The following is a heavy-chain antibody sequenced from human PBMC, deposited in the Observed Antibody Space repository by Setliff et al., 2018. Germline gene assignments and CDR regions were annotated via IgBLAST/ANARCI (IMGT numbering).Heavy chain of an antibody. V-gene: IGHV4-31*03. CDR2: IYYSGST. J-gene: IGHJ3*02. CDR3: ARDPLTTNRRRAFDI. D-gene: IGHD4-17*01. CDR1: GGSISSGGYY. Sequence: SETLSLTCTVSGGSISSGGYYWSWIRQHPGKGLEWIGYIYYSGSTYYNPSLKSRATISVDTSKNQFSLKLSSVTAADTAVYYCARDPLTTNRRRAFDIWGQWTMVTVSS.